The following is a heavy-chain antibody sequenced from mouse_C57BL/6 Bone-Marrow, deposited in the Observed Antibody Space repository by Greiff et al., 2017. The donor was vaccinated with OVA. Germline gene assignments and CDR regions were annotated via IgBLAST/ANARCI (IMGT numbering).Heavy chain of an antibody. CDR2: IYPGSGST. J-gene: IGHJ3*01. CDR1: GYTFTSYW. D-gene: IGHD2-3*01. V-gene: IGHV1-55*01. Sequence: QVQLQQPGAELVKPGASVKLSCKASGYTFTSYWLTWVKQRPGQGLEWIGDIYPGSGSTNYNEKFKSKVTLTVDTSSSTAYMQLSSLTSEDSAVYYCARWGWTRFAYWGRGTLVTVSA. CDR3: ARWGWTRFAY.